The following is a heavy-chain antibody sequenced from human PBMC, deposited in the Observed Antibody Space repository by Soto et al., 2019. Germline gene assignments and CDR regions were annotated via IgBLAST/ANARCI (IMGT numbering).Heavy chain of an antibody. D-gene: IGHD6-6*01. CDR2: IYPVDSDT. CDR1: GYSFSSYW. J-gene: IGHJ4*02. V-gene: IGHV5-51*01. CDR3: VRQTPPGSSSHGLDF. Sequence: GESLKISCQGSGYSFSSYWIGWVRQMPGKGLEWMGIIYPVDSDTGYSPSFQGQVTISADKSISTAYLQWSSLKASDTAMYYCVRQTPPGSSSHGLDFWGQETLVTVSS.